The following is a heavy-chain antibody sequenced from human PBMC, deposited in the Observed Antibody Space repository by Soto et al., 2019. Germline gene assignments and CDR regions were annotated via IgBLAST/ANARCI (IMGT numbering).Heavy chain of an antibody. CDR1: GDSVSSNSAA. CDR3: AIDSRQWLVRGDYYYYGMDV. D-gene: IGHD6-19*01. V-gene: IGHV6-1*01. Sequence: SQTLSLTCAISGDSVSSNSAAWNWIRQSPSRGLEWLGRTYYRSKWYNDYAVSVKSRITINPDTSKNQFSLQLNSVTPEDTAVYYCAIDSRQWLVRGDYYYYGMDVWGQGTTVTVSS. J-gene: IGHJ6*02. CDR2: TYYRSKWYN.